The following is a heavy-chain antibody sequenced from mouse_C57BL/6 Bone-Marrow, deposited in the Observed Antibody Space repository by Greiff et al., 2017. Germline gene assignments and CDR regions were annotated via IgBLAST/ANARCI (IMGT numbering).Heavy chain of an antibody. Sequence: QVQLQQPGAELVKPGASVKMSCKASGYTFTSYWITWVKQRPGQGLEWIGDIYPGSGSTNYNEKFKSKATLTVDTSSSTAYMQLSRRTSEDSAVYYCARPYYSNYWYFDVWGTGTTVTVSS. D-gene: IGHD2-5*01. CDR1: GYTFTSYW. J-gene: IGHJ1*03. V-gene: IGHV1-55*01. CDR2: IYPGSGST. CDR3: ARPYYSNYWYFDV.